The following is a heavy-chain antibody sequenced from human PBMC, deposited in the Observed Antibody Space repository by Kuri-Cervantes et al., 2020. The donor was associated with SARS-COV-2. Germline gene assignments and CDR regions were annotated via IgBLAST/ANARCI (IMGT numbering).Heavy chain of an antibody. D-gene: IGHD7-27*01. CDR1: GGSISSSSYY. J-gene: IGHJ4*02. CDR2: IYYSGST. Sequence: SETLSLTCTVSGGSISSSSYYWGWIRQPPGKGLEWIGSIYYSGSTYYNPSLKSRVTISVDTSKNQFSLKLSSVTATDTAVYYCAGELYKTGRIDYWGQGTLVTVSS. V-gene: IGHV4-39*07. CDR3: AGELYKTGRIDY.